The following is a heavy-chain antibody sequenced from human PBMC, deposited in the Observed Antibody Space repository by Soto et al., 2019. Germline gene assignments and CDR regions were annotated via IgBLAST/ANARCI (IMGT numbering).Heavy chain of an antibody. CDR3: ATQEVSGPNVYTADT. Sequence: QLHLRESGPGLVKPSETLSLTCTVSGGSITSSSYYWGWIRQPPGKGLEWIGSIYYSGSTYYNPSLKSRVTMSVDTSKNYLSLSLTPVPAADTARYSCATQEVSGPNVYTADTRGQGTLVTVA. CDR2: IYYSGST. J-gene: IGHJ4*02. D-gene: IGHD1-26*01. V-gene: IGHV4-39*01. CDR1: GGSITSSSYY.